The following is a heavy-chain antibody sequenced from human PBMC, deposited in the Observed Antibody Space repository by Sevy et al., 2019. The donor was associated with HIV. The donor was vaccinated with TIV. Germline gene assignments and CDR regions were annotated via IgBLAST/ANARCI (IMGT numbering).Heavy chain of an antibody. V-gene: IGHV4-39*01. J-gene: IGHJ4*02. CDR1: GGSISSSSYY. CDR3: ARQWTAMGTPYYFHY. Sequence: SETLSLTCTVSGGSISSSSYYWGWIRQPPGKGLEWIGSIYYSGSTYYNPSLKSRVTISVDTSKNQFSLKLSSVTAADTAVYSCARQWTAMGTPYYFHYWGQGTLVTVSS. D-gene: IGHD5-18*01. CDR2: IYYSGST.